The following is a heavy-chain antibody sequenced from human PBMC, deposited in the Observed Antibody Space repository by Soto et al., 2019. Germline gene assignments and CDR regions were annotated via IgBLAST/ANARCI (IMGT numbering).Heavy chain of an antibody. V-gene: IGHV4-59*01. CDR2: IYYSGST. D-gene: IGHD2-21*01. J-gene: IGHJ6*02. CDR3: ARGDGCGGNCFYGMDV. Sequence: QVQLQESGPGLVKPSETLSLTCTVSGGSIGSYYWSWLRQPPGKGLEWIGHIYYSGSTKYSPSLKGRVTRSVDASKNQFSLKLNSVTAADTAVYYCARGDGCGGNCFYGMDVWGQGTTVTVSS. CDR1: GGSIGSYY.